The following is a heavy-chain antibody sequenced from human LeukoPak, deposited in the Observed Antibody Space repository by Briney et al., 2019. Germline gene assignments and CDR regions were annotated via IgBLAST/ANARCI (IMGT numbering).Heavy chain of an antibody. CDR3: AKEGLGYCTNIPCYVFDY. J-gene: IGHJ4*02. CDR2: ISYDGSNK. CDR1: GFTFSSYA. V-gene: IGHV3-30-3*01. Sequence: GRSLRLSCAASGFTFSSYAMHWVRQAPGKGLEWVAVISYDGSNKYYADSVKGRFTISRDNSKNTLYLQMNSLRAEDTAVYYCAKEGLGYCTNIPCYVFDYWGQGTLVTVSS. D-gene: IGHD2-8*01.